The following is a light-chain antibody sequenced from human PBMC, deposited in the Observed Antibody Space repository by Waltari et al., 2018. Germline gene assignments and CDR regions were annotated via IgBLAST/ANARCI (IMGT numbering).Light chain of an antibody. J-gene: IGLJ2*01. V-gene: IGLV2-14*01. CDR3: SSYTFTSTPVV. CDR2: EVS. CDR1: SSDGGGYNF. Sequence: QSALTQPASVSGSPGQSLTISCTGTSSDGGGYNFVSWYQQHPGKAPKLMIYEVSNRPSGLSNRFSGSKSGNTASLTISGLQAEDEADYYCSSYTFTSTPVVFGGGTKVTVL.